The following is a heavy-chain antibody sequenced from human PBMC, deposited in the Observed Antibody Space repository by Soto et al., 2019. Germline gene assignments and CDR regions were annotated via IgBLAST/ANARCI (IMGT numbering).Heavy chain of an antibody. CDR3: ASAGEIDAFDI. CDR1: GFTVSSNY. V-gene: IGHV3-66*02. J-gene: IGHJ3*02. CDR2: IYSCGST. Sequence: GGSLRLSCAASGFTVSSNYMSWVRQAPGKGLEWVSVIYSCGSTYYADSVKGRFTISRDNYKNTLYLQMNSLRAEDTAVYYCASAGEIDAFDIWGQGTMVTVSS.